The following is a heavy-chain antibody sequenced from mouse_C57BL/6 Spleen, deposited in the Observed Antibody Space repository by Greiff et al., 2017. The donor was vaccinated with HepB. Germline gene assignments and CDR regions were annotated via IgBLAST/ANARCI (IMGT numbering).Heavy chain of an antibody. D-gene: IGHD2-5*01. CDR2: IRLKSDNYAT. CDR3: TAYYSNYFDY. Sequence: EVQLVESGGGLVQPGGSMKLSCVASGFTFSNYWMNWVRQSPEKGLEWVAQIRLKSDNYATHYAESVKGRFTISRDDSKSSVYLQMNNLRAEDTGIYYCTAYYSNYFDYWGQGTTLTVSS. J-gene: IGHJ2*01. V-gene: IGHV6-3*01. CDR1: GFTFSNYW.